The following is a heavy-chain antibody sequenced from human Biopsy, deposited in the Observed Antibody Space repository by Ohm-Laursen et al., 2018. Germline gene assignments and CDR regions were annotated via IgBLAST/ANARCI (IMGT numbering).Heavy chain of an antibody. J-gene: IGHJ5*02. CDR2: IVPMFGMA. Sequence: SSVKVSCKAAGDTFSSYEINGFRQAPGEGLEWMGGIVPMFGMANYAQKFQGRVTMTADESTTTAYMEVIRLTWEDTAVYNCARERGPHAGSFDRWGQGTLVTVSS. CDR3: ARERGPHAGSFDR. V-gene: IGHV1-69*01. D-gene: IGHD1-14*01. CDR1: GDTFSSYE.